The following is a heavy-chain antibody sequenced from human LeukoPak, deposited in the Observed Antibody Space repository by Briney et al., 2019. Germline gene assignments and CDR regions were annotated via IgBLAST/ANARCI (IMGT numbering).Heavy chain of an antibody. CDR2: IYYSGST. CDR1: GGSISSYY. D-gene: IGHD3-22*01. CDR3: ARLSYDTSGYWPDYFDH. J-gene: IGHJ4*02. Sequence: SETLSLTCTVSGGSISSYYWSWIRRPPGKGLEWIGYIYYSGSTKYSPSLKSRVTISVDTSKNHFSLNLRSVTAADTAVYYCARLSYDTSGYWPDYFDHWGQGTLVTVSS. V-gene: IGHV4-59*08.